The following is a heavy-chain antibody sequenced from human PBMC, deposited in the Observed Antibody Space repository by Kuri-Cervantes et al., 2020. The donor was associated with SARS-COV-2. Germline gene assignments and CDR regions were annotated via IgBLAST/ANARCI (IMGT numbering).Heavy chain of an antibody. CDR1: GFTFSSYS. V-gene: IGHV3-48*02. Sequence: GGSLRLSCAASGFTFSSYSMNWARQAPGKGLEWVSYISSSSSTIYYADSVKGRFTISRDNAKNSLYLQMNSLRDEDTAVYYCARGYCSSTSCPPYYYYGMDVWGQGTTVTVSS. D-gene: IGHD2-2*01. CDR2: ISSSSSTI. CDR3: ARGYCSSTSCPPYYYYGMDV. J-gene: IGHJ6*02.